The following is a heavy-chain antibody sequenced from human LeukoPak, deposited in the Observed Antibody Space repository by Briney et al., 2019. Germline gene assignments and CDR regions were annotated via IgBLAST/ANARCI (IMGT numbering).Heavy chain of an antibody. J-gene: IGHJ4*02. D-gene: IGHD6-13*01. V-gene: IGHV3-74*01. CDR2: LNSDGSST. CDR1: GFTFNSYW. CDR3: GRAPSAAGTIDY. Sequence: GGCLRVSCVVSGFTFNSYWMHWVRQTPGKGRWWVSRLNSDGSSTSYADSVRGRFTISRDNAKNTLYMQMNSLRDEDMAVYYCGRAPSAAGTIDYWGQGTLVTVSS.